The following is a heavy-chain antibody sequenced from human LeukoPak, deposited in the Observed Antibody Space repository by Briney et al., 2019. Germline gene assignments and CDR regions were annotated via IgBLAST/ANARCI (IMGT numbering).Heavy chain of an antibody. V-gene: IGHV4-59*10. CDR3: ARATGLVFDP. CDR1: GGSFSGYY. J-gene: IGHJ5*02. Sequence: KSSETLSLSCAVYGGSFSGYYWSWIRQPAGKGLEWIGRIYTSGSTNYNPSLKSRVTMSVDTSKNQFSLKLSSVTAADTAVYYCARATGLVFDPWGQGTLVTVSS. CDR2: IYTSGST. D-gene: IGHD3-16*01.